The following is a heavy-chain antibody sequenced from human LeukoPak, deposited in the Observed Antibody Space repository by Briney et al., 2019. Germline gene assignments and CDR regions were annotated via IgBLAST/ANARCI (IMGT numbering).Heavy chain of an antibody. CDR1: GGSISSSGYY. Sequence: SQTLSLTCTVSGGSISSSGYYWSWIRQHPGKGLEWIGYIYYSGSTYYNPSLKSRVTISVDTSKNQFSLKLSSVTAADTAVYYCARAPRENFWSGPFDYWGQGTLVTVSS. D-gene: IGHD3-3*01. V-gene: IGHV4-31*03. CDR2: IYYSGST. CDR3: ARAPRENFWSGPFDY. J-gene: IGHJ4*02.